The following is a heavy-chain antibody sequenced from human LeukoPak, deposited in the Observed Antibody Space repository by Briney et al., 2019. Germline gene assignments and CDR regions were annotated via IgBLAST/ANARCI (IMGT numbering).Heavy chain of an antibody. D-gene: IGHD3-22*01. CDR1: GFTASSSY. CDR2: FYPGGWT. J-gene: IGHJ4*02. CDR3: ARLPYYGDCSSSDYC. V-gene: IGHV3-66*04. Sequence: PGGSLRLSCAASGFTASSSYMSYVRQAPGKGLEGVSIFYPGGWTTYADSAKGRFTFSRDSSKNTLYLHMNSLRADDTAVYYCARLPYYGDCSSSDYCWGQGSLVTVSS.